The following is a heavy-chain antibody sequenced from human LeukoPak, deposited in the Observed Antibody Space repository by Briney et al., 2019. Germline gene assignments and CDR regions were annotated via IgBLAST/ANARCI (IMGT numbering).Heavy chain of an antibody. CDR2: ISSSSSTI. CDR3: ARGYYYGSGSYYNVWYWFDP. V-gene: IGHV3-48*04. CDR1: GFTFSSYS. J-gene: IGHJ5*02. Sequence: PGGSLRLSCAASGFTFSSYSVNWVRQAPGKGLEWVSYISSSSSTIYYADSVKGRFTISRDNAKNSLYLQMNSLRAEDTAVYYCARGYYYGSGSYYNVWYWFDPWGQGTLVTVSS. D-gene: IGHD3-10*01.